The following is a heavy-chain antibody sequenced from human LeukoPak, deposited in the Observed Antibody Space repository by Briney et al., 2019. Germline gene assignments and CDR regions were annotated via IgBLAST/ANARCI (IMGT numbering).Heavy chain of an antibody. CDR2: ISGGGEST. D-gene: IGHD3-16*01. Sequence: GGSLRLSCAASGFTSSRYAMNWVRQAPGKGLEWVSGISGGGESTYYADSVKGRFTISRDNSKNTLYLQMSSLRVEDTAVYYCAKAWITLGGQGTLVTVSS. CDR1: GFTSSRYA. V-gene: IGHV3-23*01. CDR3: AKAWITL. J-gene: IGHJ4*02.